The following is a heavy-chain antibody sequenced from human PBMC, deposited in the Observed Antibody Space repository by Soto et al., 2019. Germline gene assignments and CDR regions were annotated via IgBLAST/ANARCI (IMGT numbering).Heavy chain of an antibody. D-gene: IGHD6-13*01. Sequence: GESLKISCAASGFTFSSYAMSWVRQAPGKGLEWVSAISGSGGSTYYADSVKGRFTISRDNSKNTLYLQMNSLRAEDTAVYYCAESIAAAGTLGYYYGMDVWGQGTTVTVSS. CDR1: GFTFSSYA. CDR3: AESIAAAGTLGYYYGMDV. CDR2: ISGSGGST. V-gene: IGHV3-23*01. J-gene: IGHJ6*02.